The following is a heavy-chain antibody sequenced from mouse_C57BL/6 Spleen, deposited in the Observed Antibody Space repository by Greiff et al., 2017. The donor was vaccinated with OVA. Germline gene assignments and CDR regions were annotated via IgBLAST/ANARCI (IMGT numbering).Heavy chain of an antibody. Sequence: QVQLQQPGAELVKPGASVKLSCKASGYTFTSYWMHWVKQRPGQGLEWIGMIHPNSGSNNYNEKFKSKATLTLDKSSSTAYMQLSSLTSEDSAVYYCARSHDGSNYVWYFDVWGTGATVSVSS. CDR1: GYTFTSYW. V-gene: IGHV1-64*01. J-gene: IGHJ1*03. CDR2: IHPNSGSN. CDR3: ARSHDGSNYVWYFDV. D-gene: IGHD1-1*01.